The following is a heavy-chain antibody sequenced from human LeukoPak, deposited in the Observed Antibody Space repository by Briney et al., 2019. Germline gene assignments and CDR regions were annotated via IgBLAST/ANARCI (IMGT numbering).Heavy chain of an antibody. CDR3: AAVRTDNWNYYYFDY. CDR1: GYTFTSYA. J-gene: IGHJ4*02. CDR2: INAGNGNT. Sequence: ALVKVSCKASGYTFTSYAMHWVRQAPGQRLEWMGWINAGNGNTKYSQKFQGRVTITRDMSTSTAYMELSSLRSEDTAVYYCAAVRTDNWNYYYFDYWGQGTLVTVSS. D-gene: IGHD1-7*01. V-gene: IGHV1-3*01.